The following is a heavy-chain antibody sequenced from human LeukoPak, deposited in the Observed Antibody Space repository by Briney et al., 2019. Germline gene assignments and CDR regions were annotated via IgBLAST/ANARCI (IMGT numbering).Heavy chain of an antibody. D-gene: IGHD2-2*01. Sequence: SETLSLTCTVSGYSISSGYYWGWIRQPPGKGLEWIGSIYHSGSTYYNPSLKSRVTISVDTSKNQFSLKLTSVTAADTAVYYCARLNLPAAIGAFDMWGQGTVVTVSS. J-gene: IGHJ3*02. CDR1: GYSISSGYY. CDR3: ARLNLPAAIGAFDM. V-gene: IGHV4-38-2*02. CDR2: IYHSGST.